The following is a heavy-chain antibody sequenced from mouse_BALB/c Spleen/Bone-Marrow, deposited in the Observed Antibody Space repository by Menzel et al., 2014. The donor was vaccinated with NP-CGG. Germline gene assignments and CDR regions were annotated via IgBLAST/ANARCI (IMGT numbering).Heavy chain of an antibody. Sequence: QVQLQQSGAELVRPGTSVKISCKASSYTFTNYWLGWVKQRLGHGLEWIGDIYPGGGYTNYNEKFKGKATLTADTSSSTAYMQLSSLTSEDSAVYFCAREVRGDFDYWGQGTTLTVSS. V-gene: IGHV1-63*02. J-gene: IGHJ2*01. CDR3: AREVRGDFDY. D-gene: IGHD2-14*01. CDR2: IYPGGGYT. CDR1: SYTFTNYW.